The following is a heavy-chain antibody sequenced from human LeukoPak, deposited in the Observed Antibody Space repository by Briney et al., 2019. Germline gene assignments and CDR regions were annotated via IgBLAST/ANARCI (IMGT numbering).Heavy chain of an antibody. D-gene: IGHD4-17*01. Sequence: PGGSLRLSCAASGFTFSDYYMSWIRQAPGKGLEWVSYISSSGSTIYYADSVKGRLTISRDNAKNSLYLQMNSLRAEDTAVYYCARDKSTVTTASYYYGMDVWGQGTTVTVSS. CDR1: GFTFSDYY. J-gene: IGHJ6*02. CDR3: ARDKSTVTTASYYYGMDV. CDR2: ISSSGSTI. V-gene: IGHV3-11*01.